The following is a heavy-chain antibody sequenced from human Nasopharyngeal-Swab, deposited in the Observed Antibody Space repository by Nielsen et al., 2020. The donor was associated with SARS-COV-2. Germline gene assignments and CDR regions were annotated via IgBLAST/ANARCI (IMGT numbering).Heavy chain of an antibody. CDR3: ANYYVGVDGQKRFDD. V-gene: IGHV4-39*01. D-gene: IGHD1-26*01. J-gene: IGHJ4*02. CDR2: IDYSRRT. CDR1: GGSVSDTDYF. Sequence: SETLSLTCTVSGGSVSDTDYFWGWIRQPPVTGLEWIGNIDYSRRTFYNPSLKSRVSISVDMSKNQFSLNLHSVTAADTGVYYCANYYVGVDGQKRFDDWGQGTLVTVSS.